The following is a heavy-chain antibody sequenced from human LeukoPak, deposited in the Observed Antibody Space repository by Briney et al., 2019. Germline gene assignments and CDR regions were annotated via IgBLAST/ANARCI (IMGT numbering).Heavy chain of an antibody. CDR2: IYTSGST. Sequence: PSETLSLTCTVSGGPISSGSYYWSWIRQPAGKGLEWIGRIYTSGSTNYNPSLKSRVTISVDTSKNQFSLKLSSVTAADTAVYYCARLRLGELSLYQYYFDYWGQGTLVTVSS. V-gene: IGHV4-61*02. D-gene: IGHD3-16*02. CDR3: ARLRLGELSLYQYYFDY. J-gene: IGHJ4*02. CDR1: GGPISSGSYY.